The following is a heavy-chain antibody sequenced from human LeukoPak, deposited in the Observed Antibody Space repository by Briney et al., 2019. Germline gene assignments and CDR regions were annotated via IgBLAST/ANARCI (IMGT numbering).Heavy chain of an antibody. V-gene: IGHV3-74*01. CDR1: GFTFISYW. D-gene: IGHD4-11*01. CDR3: ARDTGYSNYDY. J-gene: IGHJ4*02. CDR2: INSVGTST. Sequence: GGSLRLSCAASGFTFISYWMRWVRQAPGKGLGWVSRINSVGTSTTYADSVKGRFTISRDNAKNTLYLQMNSLRADDTAMYYCARDTGYSNYDYWGQGTLVTVSS.